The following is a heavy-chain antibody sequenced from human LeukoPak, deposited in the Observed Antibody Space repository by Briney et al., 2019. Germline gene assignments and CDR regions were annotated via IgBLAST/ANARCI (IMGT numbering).Heavy chain of an antibody. CDR2: IYPGDSDT. D-gene: IGHD3-9*01. V-gene: IGHV5-51*01. Sequence: GESLKISCKGSGYSFTSYWIGWVRQMPGKGLERMGIIYPGDSDTRYSPSFQGQVTISADKSISTAYLQWSSLKATDTAMYYCARHVSDSDYDILTGYYYFDYWGQGTLVTVSS. CDR3: ARHVSDSDYDILTGYYYFDY. CDR1: GYSFTSYW. J-gene: IGHJ4*02.